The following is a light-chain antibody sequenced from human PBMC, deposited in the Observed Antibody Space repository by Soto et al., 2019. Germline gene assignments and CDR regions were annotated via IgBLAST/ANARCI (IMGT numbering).Light chain of an antibody. CDR3: QHYNSYPEA. CDR1: QSIHVW. CDR2: DXS. J-gene: IGKJ1*01. Sequence: DIHFTQSPSTLAASLGDRVTLPXRASQSIHVWFAWDQQQPGXAPRXXXYDXSSLERGVPSRCSGSGSATEFTLTISSLQPDDLATYYCQHYNSYPEAFGQGTKVDI. V-gene: IGKV1-5*01.